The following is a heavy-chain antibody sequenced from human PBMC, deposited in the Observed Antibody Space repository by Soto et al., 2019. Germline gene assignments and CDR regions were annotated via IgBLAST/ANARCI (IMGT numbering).Heavy chain of an antibody. CDR1: GFTFSSYG. Sequence: QVQLVESGGGVVQPGRSLRLSCAASGFTFSSYGMHWVRQAPGKGLEWVAVISYDGSNKYYADSVKGRFTISRDNSKNTLYLQMNSLRAEDTAVYYCAKDLDSSGWYSDYWGQGTLVTVSS. J-gene: IGHJ4*02. V-gene: IGHV3-30*18. CDR3: AKDLDSSGWYSDY. D-gene: IGHD6-19*01. CDR2: ISYDGSNK.